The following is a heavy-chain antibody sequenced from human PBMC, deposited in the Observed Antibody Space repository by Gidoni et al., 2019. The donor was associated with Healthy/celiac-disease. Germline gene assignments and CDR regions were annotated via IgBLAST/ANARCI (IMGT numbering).Heavy chain of an antibody. V-gene: IGHV3-21*01. J-gene: IGHJ4*02. CDR1: GFTFSIYS. CDR3: ARDGFLRDYGDFDY. D-gene: IGHD4-17*01. CDR2: ISSSSSYI. Sequence: EVQLVESGGGLVKPGGSLRLSCAASGFTFSIYSMNWVRQAPGKGLEWVSSISSSSSYIYYADSVKGRFTISRDNAKNSLYLQMNSLRAEDTAVYYCARDGFLRDYGDFDYWGQGTLVTVSS.